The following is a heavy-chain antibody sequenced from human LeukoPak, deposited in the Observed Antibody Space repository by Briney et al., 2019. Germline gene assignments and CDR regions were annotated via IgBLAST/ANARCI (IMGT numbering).Heavy chain of an antibody. CDR3: VRQRGASGTINHFDP. CDR2: IYPDDSDT. J-gene: IGHJ5*02. V-gene: IGHV5-51*01. CDR1: GYSFTTYW. D-gene: IGHD3-10*01. Sequence: GESLKISCKTSGYSFTTYWIGWVRQMPGTGLEWVGAIYPDDSDTRYSPSFQGQVVISADRSIRTAYLQWNTLKTSDTALYYCVRQRGASGTINHFDPWGQGTLVTVSS.